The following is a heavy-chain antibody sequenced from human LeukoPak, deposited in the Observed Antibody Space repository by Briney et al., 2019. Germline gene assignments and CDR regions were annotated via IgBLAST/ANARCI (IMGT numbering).Heavy chain of an antibody. V-gene: IGHV3-30*03. CDR3: ARGTELRFLEWLSPLDY. J-gene: IGHJ4*02. D-gene: IGHD3-3*01. CDR1: GLIFSNYG. Sequence: GKSLRLSCAASGLIFSNYGMHWVRQAPGKGLEWVTIISYDGTNKYYADSVKGRFTISRDNSKNTLSLQMNSLRGEDTAVYYCARGTELRFLEWLSPLDYWGQGTLVTVSS. CDR2: ISYDGTNK.